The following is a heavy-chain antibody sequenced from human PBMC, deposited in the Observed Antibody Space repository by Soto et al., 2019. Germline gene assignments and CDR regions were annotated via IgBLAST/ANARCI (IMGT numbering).Heavy chain of an antibody. CDR1: ELTFISYA. CDR2: ISYDGSNK. V-gene: IGHV3-30-3*02. J-gene: IGHJ4*02. CDR3: ALDSGWDY. Sequence: GGSLRFSCPASELTFISYAMHWVRQAPGKGLEWVAVISYDGSNKYYADSVKGRFTISRDNSKNTLYLQMNSLRAEDTAVYYCALDSGWDYWGQGTLVTVSS. D-gene: IGHD3-22*01.